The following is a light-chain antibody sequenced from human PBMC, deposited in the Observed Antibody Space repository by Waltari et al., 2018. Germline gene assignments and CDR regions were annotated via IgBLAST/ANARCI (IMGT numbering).Light chain of an antibody. CDR2: KND. CDR1: SSNIGRNY. CDR3: AVWDDVLSSWV. Sequence: QSALTQPPSASGTPGQGVTIYCSGSSSNIGRNYVYWYQQVSGVAPKLLMFKNDQRPSGVPDRFSGSSSCDTASLAISGVRAEDEVDYSCAVWDDVLSSWVYGGGTKLTVL. V-gene: IGLV1-47*01. J-gene: IGLJ3*02.